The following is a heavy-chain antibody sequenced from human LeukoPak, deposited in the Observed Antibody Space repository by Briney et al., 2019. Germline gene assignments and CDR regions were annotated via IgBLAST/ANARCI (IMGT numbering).Heavy chain of an antibody. CDR3: ASYDSSGRAFDI. CDR1: GGSISSHY. Sequence: SETLSLTCTVSGGSISSHYWTWIRQPPGKGLEWVGYIYYTGSTNYNPSLQSRVTISVDTSKNQFSLKLSSVTAADTAVYYCASYDSSGRAFDIWGQGTTVTVSS. CDR2: IYYTGST. D-gene: IGHD3-22*01. J-gene: IGHJ3*02. V-gene: IGHV4-59*11.